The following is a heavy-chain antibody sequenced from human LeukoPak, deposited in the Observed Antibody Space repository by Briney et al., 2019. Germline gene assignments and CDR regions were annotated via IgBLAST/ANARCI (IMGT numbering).Heavy chain of an antibody. CDR2: IYYSGST. Sequence: KPSETLSLTCTVSGGSVSSGSYCWSWIRQPPGKGLEWIGYIYYSGSTNYNPSLKSRVTISVDTSKNQFSLKLSSVTAADTAVYYCARGEMATNPDLYYFDYWGQGTLVTVSS. J-gene: IGHJ4*02. CDR1: GGSVSSGSYC. D-gene: IGHD5-24*01. CDR3: ARGEMATNPDLYYFDY. V-gene: IGHV4-61*01.